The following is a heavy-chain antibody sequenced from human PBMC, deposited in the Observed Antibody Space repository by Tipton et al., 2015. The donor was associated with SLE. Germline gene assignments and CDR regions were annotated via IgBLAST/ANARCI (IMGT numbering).Heavy chain of an antibody. Sequence: TLSLTCAAYSGSFSDYWWSWIRQPPGKGLEWIGEFTRSGGTNYNPSLKSRVTISVDTSKNQFSLKLSSVTAADTAVYYCAGRGYSSSWYYFDYWGQGTLVTVSS. CDR3: AGRGYSSSWYYFDY. D-gene: IGHD6-13*01. CDR1: SGSFSDYW. CDR2: FTRSGGT. V-gene: IGHV4-34*01. J-gene: IGHJ4*02.